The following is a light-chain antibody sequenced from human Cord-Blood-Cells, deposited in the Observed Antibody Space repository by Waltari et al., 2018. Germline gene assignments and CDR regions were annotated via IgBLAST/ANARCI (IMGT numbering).Light chain of an antibody. CDR2: WAS. Sequence: DIVMTQSPDSLAVSLGERATINCKSSQSVLYSSNNKNYLAWHQQKPGQPPKLLIYWASTRESGVPDRFSGSGSGTDFTLTISSLQAEDVAVYYCQQYYSIPLTFGGGTKVEI. J-gene: IGKJ4*01. CDR1: QSVLYSSNNKNY. CDR3: QQYYSIPLT. V-gene: IGKV4-1*01.